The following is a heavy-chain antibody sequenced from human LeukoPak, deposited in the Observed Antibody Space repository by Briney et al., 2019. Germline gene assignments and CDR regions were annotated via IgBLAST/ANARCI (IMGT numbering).Heavy chain of an antibody. CDR3: ARGRAAVAGYFDY. V-gene: IGHV3-53*01. Sequence: GGSPRLSCAASGFTVSSNYMSWVRQAPGKGLEWVSVIYSGGSTYYADSVKGRFTISRDNSKNTLYLQMNSLRAEDTAVYYCARGRAAVAGYFDYWGQGTLVTVSS. CDR1: GFTVSSNY. D-gene: IGHD6-19*01. CDR2: IYSGGST. J-gene: IGHJ4*02.